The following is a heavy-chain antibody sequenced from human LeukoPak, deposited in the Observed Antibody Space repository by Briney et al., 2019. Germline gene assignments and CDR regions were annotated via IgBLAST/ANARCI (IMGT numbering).Heavy chain of an antibody. J-gene: IGHJ5*02. CDR3: ARGGGSYSS. D-gene: IGHD1-26*01. Sequence: GGSLRLSCAASGVTLSTYAMSWARQAPGKGLEWVSGISSSSSYIYYADSVKGRFTISRDNAKNSLYLQMNSLRAEDTAVYYCARGGGSYSSWGQGTLVTVSS. V-gene: IGHV3-21*01. CDR1: GVTLSTYA. CDR2: ISSSSSYI.